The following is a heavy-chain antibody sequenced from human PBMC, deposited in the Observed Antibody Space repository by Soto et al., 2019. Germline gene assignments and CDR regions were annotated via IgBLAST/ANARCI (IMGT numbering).Heavy chain of an antibody. V-gene: IGHV1-2*02. CDR2: IGPKSGGT. CDR1: GYTFSGYY. CDR3: GRGRSGELVIFY. Sequence: ASVKVSCKASGYTFSGYYIHWVRQAPGQAPEWVGEIGPKSGGTRYAQKFQGRVTMTKDTSITTVYMELRNLSPDDTAVYFCGRGRSGELVIFYWG. D-gene: IGHD1-26*01. J-gene: IGHJ4*01.